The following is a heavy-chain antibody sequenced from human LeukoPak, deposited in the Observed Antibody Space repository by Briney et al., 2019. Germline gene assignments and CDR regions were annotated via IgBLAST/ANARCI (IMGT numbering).Heavy chain of an antibody. CDR3: ARGLRYFDWPYFDY. CDR2: IWYDGSNK. V-gene: IGHV3-33*08. D-gene: IGHD3-9*01. J-gene: IGHJ4*02. CDR1: GFTFSSYG. Sequence: AGRPLRLSCAASGFTFSSYGMHWVRQAPGKGLEWVAVIWYDGSNKYYADSVKGRFTISRDNSKNTLYLQMNSLRAEDTAVYYCARGLRYFDWPYFDYWGQGTLVTVSS.